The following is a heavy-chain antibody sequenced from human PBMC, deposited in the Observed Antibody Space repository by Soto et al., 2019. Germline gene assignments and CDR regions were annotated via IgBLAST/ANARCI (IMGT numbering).Heavy chain of an antibody. Sequence: PGGSRRRSWAASGFTFSSYAIPGVGQAPGKGLEWVAVISYDGSNKYYADSVKGRFTISRDNSKNTRYLQMNSLRAEDTAVYYCARDLGQQLGYYYGMDVWGQGTTVTVSS. J-gene: IGHJ6*02. CDR3: ARDLGQQLGYYYGMDV. CDR2: ISYDGSNK. CDR1: GFTFSSYA. V-gene: IGHV3-30-3*01. D-gene: IGHD6-13*01.